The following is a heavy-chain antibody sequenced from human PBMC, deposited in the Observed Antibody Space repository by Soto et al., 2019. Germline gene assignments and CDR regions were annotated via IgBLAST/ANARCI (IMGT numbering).Heavy chain of an antibody. CDR1: GFTFSTYT. CDR3: AREDGVVGSSSAFDH. J-gene: IGHJ4*02. Sequence: GGSLRLSCVFSGFTFSTYTMNWVRQAPGKGLEWVSSINGRSNYVYYADSVKGRFTISRDNAKNSLYLQMNGLRAEDTAIYYCAREDGVVGSSSAFDHWGLGTLVTAPQ. V-gene: IGHV3-21*01. D-gene: IGHD1-26*01. CDR2: INGRSNYV.